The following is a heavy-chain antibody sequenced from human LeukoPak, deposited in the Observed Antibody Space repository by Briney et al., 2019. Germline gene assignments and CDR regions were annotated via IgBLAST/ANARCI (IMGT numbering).Heavy chain of an antibody. V-gene: IGHV1-58*02. CDR3: AAYESRPNYYYGMDV. J-gene: IGHJ6*02. Sequence: PVKVSCKASGFTFTSSAMQWVRQARGQRLEWIGWIVVGSGNTNYAQKFQERVTITRDMSTSTAYMELSSLRSEDTAVYYCAAYESRPNYYYGMDVWGQGTTVTVSS. CDR2: IVVGSGNT. CDR1: GFTFTSSA. D-gene: IGHD3-16*01.